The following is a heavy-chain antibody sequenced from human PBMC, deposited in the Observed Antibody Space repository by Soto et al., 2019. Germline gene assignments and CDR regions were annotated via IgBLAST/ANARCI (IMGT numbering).Heavy chain of an antibody. D-gene: IGHD3-9*01. J-gene: IGHJ3*02. V-gene: IGHV3-11*05. Sequence: GGSLRLSCGASGFTISNYAMTWVRQAPGKGQEKVSYISSSSSYTNYADSVKGRFTISRDNAKNSLYLQMNSLRAEDTAVYYCARDADILTGSDAFDIWGQGTMVTVS. CDR1: GFTISNYA. CDR3: ARDADILTGSDAFDI. CDR2: ISSSSSYT.